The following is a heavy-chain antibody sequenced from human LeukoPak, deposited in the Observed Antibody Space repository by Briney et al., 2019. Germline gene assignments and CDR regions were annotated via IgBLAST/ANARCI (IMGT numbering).Heavy chain of an antibody. Sequence: SETLSLTCTVSGGSISSYYWSWIRQPAGKGLEWIGRVYTSGSTNYNPSLKSRVATSVDTSKNQFSLKLSSVTAADTAMYHCARDVASSGTNWFDPWGQGTLVTVSS. CDR1: GGSISSYY. D-gene: IGHD6-13*01. CDR2: VYTSGST. J-gene: IGHJ5*02. V-gene: IGHV4-4*07. CDR3: ARDVASSGTNWFDP.